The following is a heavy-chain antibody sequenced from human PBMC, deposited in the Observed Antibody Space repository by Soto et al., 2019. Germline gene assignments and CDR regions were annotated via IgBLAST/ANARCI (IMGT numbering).Heavy chain of an antibody. Sequence: HVELVQSGADVKKPGASVTISCKASGYTFTDYALHWVRQAPGQRLEWMGWMNAGVGNTLYSQKFQGRITITRDTSARTAYMELISLKSEDTAIYYCARDTGYTFGSLNYWGPGTLVTVSS. CDR2: MNAGVGNT. V-gene: IGHV1-3*01. CDR3: ARDTGYTFGSLNY. CDR1: GYTFTDYA. J-gene: IGHJ4*02. D-gene: IGHD5-18*01.